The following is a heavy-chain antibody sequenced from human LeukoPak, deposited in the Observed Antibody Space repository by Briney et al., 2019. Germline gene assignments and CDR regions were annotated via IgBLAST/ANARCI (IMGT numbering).Heavy chain of an antibody. CDR1: GFTFSSYA. Sequence: QPGGSLRLSCAASGFTFSSYAMSWVRQAPAKGQEWVSAISGCGGSTYYADSVKGRFTISRDNSKNTLYLQMNSLRAEDTAVYYCAKGYGYGDYDYMDAWGKGTTVTVSS. CDR2: ISGCGGST. J-gene: IGHJ6*03. V-gene: IGHV3-23*01. CDR3: AKGYGYGDYDYMDA. D-gene: IGHD4-17*01.